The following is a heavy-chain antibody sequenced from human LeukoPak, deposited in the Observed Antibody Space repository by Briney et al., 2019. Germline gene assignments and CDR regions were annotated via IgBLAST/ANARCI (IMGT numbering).Heavy chain of an antibody. CDR3: SRGANWVDFDT. CDR1: GFSFRTYW. V-gene: IGHV3-7*04. Sequence: PGGSLRLSCAASGFSFRTYWMHWVRQAPGKGLEWVANIKEDGSEKNSVDSVKGRFTISRDNAKTSVYLQMNSLRAEDTAVYYCSRGANWVDFDTWGQGTMVTVSS. CDR2: IKEDGSEK. J-gene: IGHJ3*02. D-gene: IGHD2-15*01.